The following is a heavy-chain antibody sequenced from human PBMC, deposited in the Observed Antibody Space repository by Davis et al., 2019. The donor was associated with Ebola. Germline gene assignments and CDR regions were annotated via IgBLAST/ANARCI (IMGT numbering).Heavy chain of an antibody. CDR1: GGSIISSSSY. CDR3: ARENRRDVVNSRGLYFDY. J-gene: IGHJ4*02. Sequence: GSLRLSCTVSGGSIISSSSYWGWIRQRQRKGREWIGSIYYSGITYYNPSLKRRVTITVDTSKNQFSLKLRSVTAADTAVYYGARENRRDVVNSRGLYFDYWGPGTLVTVSS. CDR2: IYYSGIT. V-gene: IGHV4-39*02. D-gene: IGHD2-15*01.